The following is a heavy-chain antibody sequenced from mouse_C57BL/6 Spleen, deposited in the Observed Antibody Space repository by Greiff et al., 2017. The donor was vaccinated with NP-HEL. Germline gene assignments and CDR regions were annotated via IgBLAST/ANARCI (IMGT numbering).Heavy chain of an antibody. Sequence: EVHLVESGGGLVKPGGSLKLSCAASGFTFSDYGMHWVRQAPEKGLEWVAYISSGSSTIYYADTVKGRFTISRDNAKNTLCLQMTSLRSEDTAMYYCARRYYGSSWAMDYWGQGTSVNVSS. J-gene: IGHJ4*01. D-gene: IGHD1-1*01. CDR3: ARRYYGSSWAMDY. V-gene: IGHV5-17*01. CDR1: GFTFSDYG. CDR2: ISSGSSTI.